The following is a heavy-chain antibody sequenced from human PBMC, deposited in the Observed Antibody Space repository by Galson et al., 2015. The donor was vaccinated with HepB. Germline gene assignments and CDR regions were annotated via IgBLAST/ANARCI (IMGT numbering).Heavy chain of an antibody. J-gene: IGHJ6*02. V-gene: IGHV4-31*02. CDR1: GGSISSSSYY. CDR3: ARDLKRVVGAIPYGMDV. CDR2: IYYSGST. D-gene: IGHD1-26*01. Sequence: TVSGGSISSSSYYWGWIRRPPGKGLEWIGYIYYSGSTYYNPSLKSRVTISVDTSKNQFSLKLSSVTAADTAVYCCARDLKRVVGAIPYGMDVWGQGTTVTVSS.